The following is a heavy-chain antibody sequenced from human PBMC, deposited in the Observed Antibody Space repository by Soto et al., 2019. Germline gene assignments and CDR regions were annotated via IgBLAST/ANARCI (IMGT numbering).Heavy chain of an antibody. V-gene: IGHV4-31*03. Sequence: QVQLQESGPGLVKPSQTLSLTCTVSGGSISSGGYYWSWIRQHPGKGLEWIGYIYHSGSTHYNPSLKSRVTTSVDTSKNQVSLKLSSVTAADTAVYYCARGGYEDNWFDPWGQGTLITVSS. CDR3: ARGGYEDNWFDP. D-gene: IGHD2-2*01. CDR2: IYHSGST. CDR1: GGSISSGGYY. J-gene: IGHJ5*02.